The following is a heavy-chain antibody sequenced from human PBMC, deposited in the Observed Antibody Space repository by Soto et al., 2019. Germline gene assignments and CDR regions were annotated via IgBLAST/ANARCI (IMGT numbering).Heavy chain of an antibody. Sequence: PGGSLRLSCAASGFTFSTYTMNWVRQAPGKGLEWISSISSGSSYIYYAGSVKGRFTISRDNAKNSLFLQMNSLRADDTAVYYCARDILSGGAYPDYWGNGTKVTVS. CDR3: ARDILSGGAYPDY. V-gene: IGHV3-21*01. D-gene: IGHD3-10*01. J-gene: IGHJ4*01. CDR2: ISSGSSYI. CDR1: GFTFSTYT.